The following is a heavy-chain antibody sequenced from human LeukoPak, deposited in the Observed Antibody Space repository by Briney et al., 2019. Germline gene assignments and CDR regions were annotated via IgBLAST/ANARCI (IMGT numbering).Heavy chain of an antibody. D-gene: IGHD6-19*01. CDR2: ITGSGEST. Sequence: PGGSLRLSCAASGFSFNSYAMSWVRQAPGKGLEWVSGITGSGESTYYADSVKGRFTISRDNSKNMLYLQMNILRAEDTAIYYCAKEAMPLAGTPFEYWGQGTLVTVSS. CDR1: GFSFNSYA. CDR3: AKEAMPLAGTPFEY. V-gene: IGHV3-23*01. J-gene: IGHJ4*02.